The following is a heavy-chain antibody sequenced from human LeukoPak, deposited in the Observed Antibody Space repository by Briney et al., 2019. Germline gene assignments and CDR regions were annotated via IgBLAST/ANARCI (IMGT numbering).Heavy chain of an antibody. V-gene: IGHV4-59*01. CDR2: IYYSGNT. CDR1: GGSISSYY. J-gene: IGHJ4*02. CDR3: ARVLSSSSKVFDC. Sequence: PSETLSLTCNVSGGSISSYYWSWIRQPPGKGLEWIGDIYYSGNTNYNTSLKSRVTMSVDRPKIQFSLKVTSVTTADTAVYYCARVLSSSSKVFDCWGQGTLVTVSS. D-gene: IGHD6-6*01.